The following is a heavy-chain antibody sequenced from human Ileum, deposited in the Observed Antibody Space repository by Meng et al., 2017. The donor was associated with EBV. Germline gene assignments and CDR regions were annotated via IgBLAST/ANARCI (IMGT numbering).Heavy chain of an antibody. V-gene: IGHV4-34*01. J-gene: IGHJ5*02. CDR3: ARYGTCGANSFYCFDP. CDR2: ISHTGTT. CDR1: GGSFSNYY. D-gene: IGHD4-23*01. Sequence: GQLKRWGGGLLQPSEPLLPTSGVYGGSFSNYYWTWIRQPPGKGLEWIGEISHTGTTKYNPSLKNRVTISLDTSNNQFSLNLNSVTAADTALYYCARYGTCGANSFYCFDPWGQGTLVTVSS.